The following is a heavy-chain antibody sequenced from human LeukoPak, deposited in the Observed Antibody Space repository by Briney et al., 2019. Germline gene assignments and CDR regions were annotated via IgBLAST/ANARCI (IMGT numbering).Heavy chain of an antibody. Sequence: PGGSLRLSCAASGFTFNSYSMNWVRQAPGKGLEWVSSISSGSSYIYYADSVKGRFTISRDNAKNSLSLQMNSLRAEDTAVYYCAKGGLALDYWGQGTLVTVSS. V-gene: IGHV3-21*01. J-gene: IGHJ4*02. CDR2: ISSGSSYI. CDR1: GFTFNSYS. D-gene: IGHD5-12*01. CDR3: AKGGLALDY.